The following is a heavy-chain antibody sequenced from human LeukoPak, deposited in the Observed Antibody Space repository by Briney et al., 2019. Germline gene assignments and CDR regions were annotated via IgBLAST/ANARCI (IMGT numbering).Heavy chain of an antibody. D-gene: IGHD4-17*01. CDR1: GGSFSGYY. CDR3: ASSNLNGDYIWFDP. J-gene: IGHJ5*02. V-gene: IGHV4-34*01. CDR2: INHSGST. Sequence: PSETLSLTCAVYGGSFSGYYWSWIRQPPGKGLEWIGEINHSGSTNYNPSLKSRVTISVDTSKNQFSLKLSSVTAADTAVYYCASSNLNGDYIWFDPWGQGTLVTVPS.